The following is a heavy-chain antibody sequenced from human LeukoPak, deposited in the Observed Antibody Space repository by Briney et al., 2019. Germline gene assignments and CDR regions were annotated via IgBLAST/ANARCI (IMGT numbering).Heavy chain of an antibody. V-gene: IGHV3-15*01. CDR3: TTDTSSGWYY. CDR2: ITSKTDGGTT. CDR1: RFTFSDHY. J-gene: IGHJ4*02. Sequence: GGSLRLSCAASRFTFSDHYMDWVRQAPGKGLEWVGRITSKTDGGTTDYAAPVKGRFTISRDDSKNTLYLQMNSLKTEDTAVYYCTTDTSSGWYYWGQGTLVTVSS. D-gene: IGHD6-19*01.